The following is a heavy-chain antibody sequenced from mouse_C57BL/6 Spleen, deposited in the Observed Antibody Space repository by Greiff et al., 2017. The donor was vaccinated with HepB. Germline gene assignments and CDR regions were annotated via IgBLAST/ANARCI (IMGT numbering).Heavy chain of an antibody. D-gene: IGHD4-1*01. V-gene: IGHV1-50*01. CDR3: ARAGPGAMDY. Sequence: VQLQQPGAELVKPGASVKLSCKASGYTFTSYWMQWVKQRPGQGLEWIGEIDPSDSYTNYNQKFKGKATLTVDTSSSTAYMQLSSLTSEDSAVYYCARAGPGAMDYWGQGTSVTVSS. CDR2: IDPSDSYT. CDR1: GYTFTSYW. J-gene: IGHJ4*01.